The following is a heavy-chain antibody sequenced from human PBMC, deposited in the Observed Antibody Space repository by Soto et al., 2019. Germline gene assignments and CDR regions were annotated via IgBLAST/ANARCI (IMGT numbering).Heavy chain of an antibody. CDR1: GFTFSSYW. J-gene: IGHJ4*02. D-gene: IGHD6-19*01. V-gene: IGHV3-74*01. CDR2: INSDGSST. CDR3: ARDRGIAVAGDIDY. Sequence: EVQLVESGGGLVQPGGSLRLSCAASGFTFSSYWMHWVRQAPGKGLVWVSRINSDGSSTSYADSVKVRFTISRDNAKNTLYLQMNSLRAEDTAVYYCARDRGIAVAGDIDYWGQGTLVTVSS.